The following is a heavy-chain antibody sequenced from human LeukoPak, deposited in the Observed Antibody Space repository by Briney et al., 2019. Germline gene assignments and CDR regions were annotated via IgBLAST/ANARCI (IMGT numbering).Heavy chain of an antibody. CDR2: INPTGGST. Sequence: ASVTVSCKASGYTFTSYYMHWVRQAPGQGLEWMGIINPTGGSTSYAQKFQGRVTMTRDKSTSTVYMELSSLRSEDTAVYYCAGLAAADNFDYWGQGTLVTVSS. V-gene: IGHV1-46*01. J-gene: IGHJ4*02. CDR3: AGLAAADNFDY. CDR1: GYTFTSYY. D-gene: IGHD2-2*01.